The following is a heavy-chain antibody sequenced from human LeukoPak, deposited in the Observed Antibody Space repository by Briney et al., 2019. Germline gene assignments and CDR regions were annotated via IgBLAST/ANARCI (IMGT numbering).Heavy chain of an antibody. CDR3: ARERDILTGYYAY. Sequence: GGSLRLSCAASGFTFSSYSMNWVRQAPGKGLEWVSSISSSGSTIYYADSVKGRFTISRDNAKNSLYLQMNSLRAEDTAVYYCARERDILTGYYAYWGQGTLVTVSS. J-gene: IGHJ4*02. V-gene: IGHV3-21*04. D-gene: IGHD3-9*01. CDR2: ISSSGSTI. CDR1: GFTFSSYS.